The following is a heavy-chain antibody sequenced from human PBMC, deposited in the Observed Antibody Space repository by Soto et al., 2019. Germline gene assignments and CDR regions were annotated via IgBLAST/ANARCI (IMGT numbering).Heavy chain of an antibody. Sequence: LCGGSVSSGSYYWSWIRQPPGKGLEWIGYIYYSGSTNYNPSLKSRVTISVDTSKNQFSLKLSSVTAADTAVYYCARVSRGYFPSYGMDVWGQGTTVTVSS. CDR3: ARVSRGYFPSYGMDV. CDR2: IYYSGST. D-gene: IGHD3-22*01. V-gene: IGHV4-61*01. CDR1: GGSVSSGSYY. J-gene: IGHJ6*02.